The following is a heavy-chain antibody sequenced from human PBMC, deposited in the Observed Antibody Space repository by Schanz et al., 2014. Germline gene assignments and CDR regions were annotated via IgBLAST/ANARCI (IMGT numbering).Heavy chain of an antibody. CDR3: AGTYCSSTSCYTGYYYMDV. V-gene: IGHV1-69*02. CDR2: IIPILGIA. Sequence: QVQLVQSEAEVKKPGSSVKVSCKASGGTFSSYTIIWVRQAPGQGLEWMGRIIPILGIANYAQNFQGRVTITADKATSTAYMELTSLRSEDTAVYYCAGTYCSSTSCYTGYYYMDVWGKGTTVTVSS. CDR1: GGTFSSYT. J-gene: IGHJ6*03. D-gene: IGHD2-2*02.